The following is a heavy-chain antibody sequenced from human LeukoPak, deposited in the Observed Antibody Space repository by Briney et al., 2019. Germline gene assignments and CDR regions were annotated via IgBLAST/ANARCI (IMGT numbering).Heavy chain of an antibody. CDR3: AKGRDNWSDGVED. J-gene: IGHJ1*01. CDR1: GFTFSSYA. Sequence: GGSLRLSCAASGFTFSSYAMSWVRQAPGKGLEWVSGISGGGSTKDYADSVKGRFTISRDKSKNTLYLQMNSLRADDTAIYYCAKGRDNWSDGVEDWGQGTLVTVSS. V-gene: IGHV3-23*01. D-gene: IGHD1-1*01. CDR2: ISGGGSTK.